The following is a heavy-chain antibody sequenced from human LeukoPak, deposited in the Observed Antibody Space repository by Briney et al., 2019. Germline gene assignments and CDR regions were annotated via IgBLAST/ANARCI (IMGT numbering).Heavy chain of an antibody. CDR1: GGSMTSHY. D-gene: IGHD3-3*01. CDR2: MHSNGRT. Sequence: SETLSLTCTVSGGSMTSHYWSWLRQAPGKGLEWVGHMHSNGRTNYKSSLQSRVTISLDTSRNQFSLKMTSVTAADTAVYFCAGETIMIFGVGLGYFDLWGRGTLVTVSS. J-gene: IGHJ2*01. CDR3: AGETIMIFGVGLGYFDL. V-gene: IGHV4-59*11.